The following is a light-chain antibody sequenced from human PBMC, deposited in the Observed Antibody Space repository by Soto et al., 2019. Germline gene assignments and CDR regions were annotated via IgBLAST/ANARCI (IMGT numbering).Light chain of an antibody. V-gene: IGKV1-5*03. CDR1: QSISSW. J-gene: IGKJ1*01. Sequence: DIQMTQSPSTLSASVGDRVTITCRASQSISSWLAWYQQKPGKAPKLLTSKASDLESGVPSRFSGSGSGTEFTLTITSLQPDDFATYYCQQYNSYRTFGQGTKVDIK. CDR3: QQYNSYRT. CDR2: KAS.